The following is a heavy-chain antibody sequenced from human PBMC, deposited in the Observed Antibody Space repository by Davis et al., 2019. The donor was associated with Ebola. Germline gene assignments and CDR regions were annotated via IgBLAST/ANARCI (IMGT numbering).Heavy chain of an antibody. Sequence: GESLKISCAASGFTFSSYAMSWVRQAPGKGLEWVSAISGSGGSTYYADSVKGRFTISRDNSKNTLYLQMNSLRAEDTAVYYCARDLHLQGVIITYYYYYGMDVWGQGTTVTVSS. CDR2: ISGSGGST. CDR3: ARDLHLQGVIITYYYYYGMDV. V-gene: IGHV3-23*01. J-gene: IGHJ6*02. CDR1: GFTFSSYA. D-gene: IGHD3-10*01.